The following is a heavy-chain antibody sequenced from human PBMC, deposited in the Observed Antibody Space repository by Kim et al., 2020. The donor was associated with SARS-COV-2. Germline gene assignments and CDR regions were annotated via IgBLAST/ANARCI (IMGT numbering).Heavy chain of an antibody. J-gene: IGHJ4*02. CDR2: IYFSGST. CDR3: ARVAAAAGIDY. Sequence: SETLSLTCTVSGGSISSYYWSWIRQPPGKGLEWIGYIYFSGSTSYNPSLKSRVTISVDTSKNQFSLKLSSVTAADTAVYYCARVAAAAGIDYWGQGTLVT. D-gene: IGHD6-13*01. CDR1: GGSISSYY. V-gene: IGHV4-59*01.